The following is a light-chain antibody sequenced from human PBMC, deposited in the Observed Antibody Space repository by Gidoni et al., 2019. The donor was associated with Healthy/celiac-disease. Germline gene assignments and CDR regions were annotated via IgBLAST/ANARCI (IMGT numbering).Light chain of an antibody. CDR1: QSVSSN. J-gene: IGKJ3*01. Sequence: EIVMTPSPATLSVSPGERATLSCRASQSVSSNLAWYQQKPGQAPSLLIYGASTSATGIPARFSGSGSGTEFTLTISSLQSEDFAVYYCQQYNNWPPFTFGPGTKVEIK. CDR3: QQYNNWPPFT. CDR2: GAS. V-gene: IGKV3-15*01.